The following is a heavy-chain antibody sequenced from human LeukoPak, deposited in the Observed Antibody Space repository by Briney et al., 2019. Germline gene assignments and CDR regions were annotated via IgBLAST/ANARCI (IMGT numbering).Heavy chain of an antibody. D-gene: IGHD4-17*01. J-gene: IGHJ4*02. CDR3: AKPQRDGDFPFDY. CDR1: GFTFSTYA. Sequence: PGGSLRLSCATSGFTFSTYAMSWVRQAPGKGLEWVSGISGSGGTADYADSVKGRFTISRDNSKNTVYLQMNSLRDEDTAVYYCAKPQRDGDFPFDYWGQGTLVTVSS. CDR2: ISGSGGTA. V-gene: IGHV3-23*01.